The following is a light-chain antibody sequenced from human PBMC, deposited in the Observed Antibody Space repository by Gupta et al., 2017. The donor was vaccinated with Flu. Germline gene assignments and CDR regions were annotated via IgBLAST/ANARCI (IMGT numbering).Light chain of an antibody. CDR3: QVWDSSSDHPNWV. V-gene: IGLV3-21*02. CDR2: DDS. J-gene: IGLJ3*02. CDR1: NIGRKS. Sequence: TCGGNNIGRKSVHWYQQKPGQAPVLVVYDDSDRPSGIPERFSGSNSGNTATLTISRVEAGDEADYYCQVWDSSSDHPNWVFGGGTKLTVL.